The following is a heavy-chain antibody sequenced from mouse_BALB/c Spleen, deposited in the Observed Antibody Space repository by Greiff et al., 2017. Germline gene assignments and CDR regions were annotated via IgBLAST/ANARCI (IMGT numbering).Heavy chain of an antibody. CDR2: ISYSGST. V-gene: IGHV3-2*02. Sequence: VQLKESGPGLVKPSQSLSLTCTVTGYSITSDYAWNWIRQFPGNKLEWMGYISYSGSTSYYPSLKSRISITRDTSKNQFFLQLNSVTTEDTATYYCARKRDGNYVVLGYFDVWGAGTTVTVSS. D-gene: IGHD2-1*01. CDR3: ARKRDGNYVVLGYFDV. CDR1: GYSITSDYA. J-gene: IGHJ1*01.